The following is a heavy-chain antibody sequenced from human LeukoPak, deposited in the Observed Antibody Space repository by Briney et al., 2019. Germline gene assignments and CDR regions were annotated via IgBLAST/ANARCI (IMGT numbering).Heavy chain of an antibody. CDR1: GDSVSSNSVT. CDR3: ARDEDGYNYGFDP. J-gene: IGHJ5*02. Sequence: SQTLSLTCAISGDSVSSNSVTWNWIRQSPSRGLEWLGRTYYRSTWYNDYAVSVKSRIIINPDTSKNQFSLQLNSVTPEDTAVYYCARDEDGYNYGFDPWGQGTLVTVSS. V-gene: IGHV6-1*01. D-gene: IGHD5-24*01. CDR2: TYYRSTWYN.